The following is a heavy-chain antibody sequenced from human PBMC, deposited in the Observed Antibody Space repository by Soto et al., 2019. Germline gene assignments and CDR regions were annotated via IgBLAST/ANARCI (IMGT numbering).Heavy chain of an antibody. CDR1: GGSISSGDYY. J-gene: IGHJ4*02. D-gene: IGHD3-10*01. V-gene: IGHV4-30-4*01. Sequence: SETLSLTCTVSGGSISSGDYYWSWIRQPPGKGLEWIGYIYYSGGTYYNPSLKSRVTISVDTSKNQFSLKLSSVTAADTAVYYCARAGRNFKYYYGSGSYYFDYWGQGTLVTAPQ. CDR3: ARAGRNFKYYYGSGSYYFDY. CDR2: IYYSGGT.